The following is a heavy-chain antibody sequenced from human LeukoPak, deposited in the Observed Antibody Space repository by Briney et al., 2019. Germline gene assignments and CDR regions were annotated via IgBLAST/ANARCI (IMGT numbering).Heavy chain of an antibody. CDR3: AKTGFQWGEYFYYMDV. D-gene: IGHD1-14*01. V-gene: IGHV3-30-3*02. CDR1: GFTFSSYA. Sequence: GGSLRLSCAASGFTFSSYAMHWVRQAPGKGLEWVAVISYDGSNKYYADSVKGRFTISRDNSRDTLYFQMNSLIYEDTAVYYCAKTGFQWGEYFYYMDVWGKGTTVTVSS. J-gene: IGHJ6*03. CDR2: ISYDGSNK.